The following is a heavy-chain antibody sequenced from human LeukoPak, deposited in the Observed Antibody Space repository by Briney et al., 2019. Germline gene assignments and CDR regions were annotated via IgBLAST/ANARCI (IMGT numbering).Heavy chain of an antibody. CDR2: ISSSGSTI. J-gene: IGHJ3*02. D-gene: IGHD3-22*01. CDR3: ARSSRDYYDSSAPPHDAFDI. Sequence: TGGSLRLSCAASGFTFSDYYMSWIRQAPGKGLEWVSYISSSGSTIYYADSVKGRFTISRDNAKNSLYLQMNSLRAEDTAVYYCARSSRDYYDSSAPPHDAFDIWGQGTMVTVSS. CDR1: GFTFSDYY. V-gene: IGHV3-11*04.